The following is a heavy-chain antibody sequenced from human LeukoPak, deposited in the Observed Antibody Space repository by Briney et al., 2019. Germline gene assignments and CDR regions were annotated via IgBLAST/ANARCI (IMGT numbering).Heavy chain of an antibody. Sequence: SVKVSCKASGGTFSSYAISWVRQAPGQGLEWMGGIIPIFGTANYAQKFQGRVTITADESTSTAYMELSSLRSEDTAVYYCASQTSPDSGYDPLRFDYWGRGTLVTVSS. CDR3: ASQTSPDSGYDPLRFDY. CDR2: IIPIFGTA. J-gene: IGHJ4*02. CDR1: GGTFSSYA. V-gene: IGHV1-69*13. D-gene: IGHD5-12*01.